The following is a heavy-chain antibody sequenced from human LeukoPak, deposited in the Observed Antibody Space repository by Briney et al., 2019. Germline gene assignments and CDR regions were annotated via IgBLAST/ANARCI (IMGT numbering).Heavy chain of an antibody. CDR3: ARTVYYYGSGSSRYYFDY. CDR1: GGSCSGYY. D-gene: IGHD3-10*01. V-gene: IGHV4-34*01. Sequence: PSETLTLTCAVYGGSCSGYYWSWIRQPPGKGLEWIGEINHSGSTNYNPSLKSRVTISVDTSKNQFSLKLSSVTAADTAVYYCARTVYYYGSGSSRYYFDYWGQGTLVTVSS. J-gene: IGHJ4*02. CDR2: INHSGST.